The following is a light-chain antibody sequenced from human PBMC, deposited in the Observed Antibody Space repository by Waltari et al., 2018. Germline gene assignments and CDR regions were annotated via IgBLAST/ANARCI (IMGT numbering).Light chain of an antibody. V-gene: IGKV1-39*01. Sequence: DIQMTQSPSSLSASVGDRVTITCRASQSIIIYLNWYQQKPGKAPKLLIYAASTLQSGVPSRFSGSGSGTDFTLTISSLQPEDFATYYCQKSSSTPPWTFGQGTKLEIK. CDR2: AAS. J-gene: IGKJ1*01. CDR3: QKSSSTPPWT. CDR1: QSIIIY.